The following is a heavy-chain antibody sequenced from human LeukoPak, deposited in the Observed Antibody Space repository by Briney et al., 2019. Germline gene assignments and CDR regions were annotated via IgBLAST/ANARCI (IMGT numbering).Heavy chain of an antibody. J-gene: IGHJ6*03. CDR1: GFTFSYYS. CDR2: ISSSSSLI. CDR3: AKVDRGDYSSSPVPYYNYYMNV. V-gene: IGHV3-21*01. D-gene: IGHD6-13*01. Sequence: GGSLRPSCAASGFTFSYYSMNWVRQAPGRGLEWVSCISSSSSLIFYSDSVRGRFTISRDNAKNLLYLHMNSLRVEDTALYYCAKVDRGDYSSSPVPYYNYYMNVWGKGTTVTVSS.